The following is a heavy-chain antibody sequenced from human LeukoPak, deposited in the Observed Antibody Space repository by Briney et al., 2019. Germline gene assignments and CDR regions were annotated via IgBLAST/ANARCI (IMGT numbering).Heavy chain of an antibody. Sequence: GGSLRLSCAPSGFTFRHYAMSWVRQAPGKGLEWVSVISGSGVSTFYADSVKGRFTISRDNSKNTLYLQMNSLRAEDTALYYCAKSRLSGINDAFDIWGQGTMVTVSS. CDR1: GFTFRHYA. CDR2: ISGSGVST. V-gene: IGHV3-23*01. D-gene: IGHD3-3*01. CDR3: AKSRLSGINDAFDI. J-gene: IGHJ3*02.